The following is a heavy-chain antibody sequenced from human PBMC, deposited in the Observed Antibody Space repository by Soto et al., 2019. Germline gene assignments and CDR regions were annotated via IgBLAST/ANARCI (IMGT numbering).Heavy chain of an antibody. Sequence: SETLSLTCAVYGGSFSGYYWTWIRQPPGKGLEWIGEINHSGSTNYKPSLTSRVTISVDTSKNQVSLKMSSVTAADTAVYYCARGQTLITGTSFGYWGQGTLVTVSS. CDR3: ARGQTLITGTSFGY. D-gene: IGHD1-20*01. CDR1: GGSFSGYY. J-gene: IGHJ4*02. V-gene: IGHV4-34*01. CDR2: INHSGST.